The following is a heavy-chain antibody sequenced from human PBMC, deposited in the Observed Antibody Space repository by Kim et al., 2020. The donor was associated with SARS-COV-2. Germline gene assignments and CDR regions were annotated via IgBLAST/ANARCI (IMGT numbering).Heavy chain of an antibody. V-gene: IGHV1-18*04. CDR3: MRDANYMRDY. CDR1: GYTFASFG. CDR2: ISSDSLVA. D-gene: IGHD3-10*01. J-gene: IGHJ4*02. Sequence: ASVKVSCKASGYTFASFGISWVRQAPGQGLEWMGWISSDSLVAGYAQRLQGRVTMTTDASTGTAYMELRSLRSDDTAVYYCMRDANYMRDYWGQGTLVTVSS.